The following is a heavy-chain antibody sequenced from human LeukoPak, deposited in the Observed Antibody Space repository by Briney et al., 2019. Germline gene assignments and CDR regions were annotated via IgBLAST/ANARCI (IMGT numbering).Heavy chain of an antibody. J-gene: IGHJ4*02. CDR2: IRVDSGHT. D-gene: IGHD1-26*01. Sequence: ASVKVSCKASGYTFRNNGISWVRQAPGQGLEWMGWIRVDSGHTHYAQKFQGRVTMTRDTFTRTVYMELRSLTSDDTAVYYCARDRSNSDYWGQGTLVTVSS. CDR1: GYTFRNNG. CDR3: ARDRSNSDY. V-gene: IGHV1-18*01.